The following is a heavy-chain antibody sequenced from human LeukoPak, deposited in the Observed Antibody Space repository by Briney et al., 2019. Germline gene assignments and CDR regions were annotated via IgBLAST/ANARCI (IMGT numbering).Heavy chain of an antibody. CDR1: GDSISSYY. J-gene: IGHJ5*02. V-gene: IGHV4-59*01. D-gene: IGHD3-22*01. CDR3: ARVGYYDSSGLPRPFDP. Sequence: SETLSLTCTVSGDSISSYYWSWIRQPPGKGLEWIGYIYYSGSTNYNPSLKSRVTISVDTSKNQFSPKLSSVTAADTAVYYCARVGYYDSSGLPRPFDPWGQGTLVTVSS. CDR2: IYYSGST.